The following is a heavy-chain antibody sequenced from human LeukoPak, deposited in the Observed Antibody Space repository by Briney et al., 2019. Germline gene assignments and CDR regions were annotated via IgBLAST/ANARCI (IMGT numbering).Heavy chain of an antibody. Sequence: SETLSLTCTVSGGSISSGGYYWSWIRQHPGKGLEWIGYIYYSGSTYYNPSLKSRVTISVDTSKNQFSLKLSSVTAADTAVYYCARDSRVTGYYGVPDAFDIWGQGTMVTVSS. J-gene: IGHJ3*02. D-gene: IGHD4-17*01. CDR1: GGSISSGGYY. CDR2: IYYSGST. V-gene: IGHV4-31*03. CDR3: ARDSRVTGYYGVPDAFDI.